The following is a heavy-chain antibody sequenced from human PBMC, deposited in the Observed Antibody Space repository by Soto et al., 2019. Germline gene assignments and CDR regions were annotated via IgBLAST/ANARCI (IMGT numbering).Heavy chain of an antibody. CDR2: FNAGDGDT. CDR3: ARDGEDKAAAAMVY. Sequence: QVQLVQSGAEVKKPGASERVSCKASGYTITCCAMHWVRQAPGQRPEWMGWFNAGDGDTKYSQNFQGRFTIIRDTSASTVYMELSSLRPEDTAVYYCARDGEDKAAAAMVYWGQGTLVTVSS. J-gene: IGHJ4*02. V-gene: IGHV1-3*01. CDR1: GYTITCCA. D-gene: IGHD6-13*01.